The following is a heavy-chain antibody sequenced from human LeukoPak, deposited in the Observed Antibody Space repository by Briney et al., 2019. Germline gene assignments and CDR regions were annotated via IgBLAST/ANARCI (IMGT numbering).Heavy chain of an antibody. CDR2: ISYDETNK. D-gene: IGHD2-2*03. J-gene: IGHJ3*02. CDR3: AKGGYCSSTSCYQGVFDI. Sequence: GRSLRLSCAASGFTFSSYGMHWVRQAPGKGLEWVALISYDETNKYYAESVKGRFTISRDSSKDTLYLQMDGLRAEDTAVYYCAKGGYCSSTSCYQGVFDIWGQGTMVTVSS. V-gene: IGHV3-30*18. CDR1: GFTFSSYG.